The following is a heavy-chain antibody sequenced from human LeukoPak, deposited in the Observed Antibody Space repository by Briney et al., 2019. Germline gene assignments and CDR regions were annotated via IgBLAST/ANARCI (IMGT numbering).Heavy chain of an antibody. CDR3: ARGAAVAGKHFDY. J-gene: IGHJ4*02. V-gene: IGHV1-3*01. CDR1: GYTFTSYA. D-gene: IGHD6-19*01. CDR2: INAGNGNT. Sequence: ASVTVSCKASGYTFTSYAMHWVRQAPGQRLEWMGWINAGNGNTKYSQKFQGRVTITRDTSASTAYKELSSLRSEDTAVYYCARGAAVAGKHFDYWGQGTLVTVSS.